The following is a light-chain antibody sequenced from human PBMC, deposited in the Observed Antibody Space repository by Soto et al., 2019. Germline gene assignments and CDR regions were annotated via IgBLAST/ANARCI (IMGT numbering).Light chain of an antibody. Sequence: QSALTQPPSASGSPGQSVAISCTGTASDIGGYTFVSWYQQHPGKAPKLLIYDVNKRPSGVPDRFFGSKSGNTASLPVSGLQAEDEADYYCSAHGGTNPYVFGTGTKLTVL. CDR1: ASDIGGYTF. V-gene: IGLV2-8*01. CDR2: DVN. CDR3: SAHGGTNPYV. J-gene: IGLJ1*01.